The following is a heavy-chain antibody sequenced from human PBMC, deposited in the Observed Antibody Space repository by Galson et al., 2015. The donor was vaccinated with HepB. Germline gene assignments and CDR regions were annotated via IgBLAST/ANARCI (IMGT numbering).Heavy chain of an antibody. D-gene: IGHD6-13*01. Sequence: QSGAEVKKPGESLKISCKGSGYSFTSYWIGWVRQMPGKGLEWMGRIDPSDSYTNYSPSFQGHVTISVDKSISTAYLQWSSLKASDTAMYYCARGDNSSPHEGYWGQGTLVTVSS. V-gene: IGHV5-10-1*01. CDR1: GYSFTSYW. CDR3: ARGDNSSPHEGY. J-gene: IGHJ4*02. CDR2: IDPSDSYT.